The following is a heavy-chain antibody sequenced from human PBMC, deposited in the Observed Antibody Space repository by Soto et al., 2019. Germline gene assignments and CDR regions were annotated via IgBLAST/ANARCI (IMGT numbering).Heavy chain of an antibody. Sequence: EVQLLESGGGLVQPGGSLRLSCAASGFTFSSYAMSWVRQAPGKGLEWVSAISGSGGSTYYADSVKGRFTISRDNSKNTLYQQMNSLRAEDTAVYYCPKSSHCSGWRLDYWGQGTLVTVSS. V-gene: IGHV3-23*01. J-gene: IGHJ4*02. CDR3: PKSSHCSGWRLDY. D-gene: IGHD2-15*01. CDR2: ISGSGGST. CDR1: GFTFSSYA.